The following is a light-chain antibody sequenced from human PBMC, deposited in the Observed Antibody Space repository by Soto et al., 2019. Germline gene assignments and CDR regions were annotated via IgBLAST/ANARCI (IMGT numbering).Light chain of an antibody. CDR3: QQYNNWIT. J-gene: IGKJ5*01. V-gene: IGKV3-15*01. CDR2: GAS. Sequence: EIVLTQSPGTLSLSPGERATLSCRASQSVSNNYLAWYQQKPGQAPRLLIYGASTRATGIPARFSGSGSGTEFTLTISSLQSEDFAVYYCQQYNNWITFGQGTRLEIK. CDR1: QSVSNN.